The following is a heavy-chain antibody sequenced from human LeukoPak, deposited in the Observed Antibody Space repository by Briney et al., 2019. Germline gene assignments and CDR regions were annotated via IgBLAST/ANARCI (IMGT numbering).Heavy chain of an antibody. CDR1: GYTFTSYY. Sequence: ASVKVSCKASGYTFTSYYMHWVRQAPGQGLEWMGIINPSGGSTSYAQKFQGRVTMTRDTSTSTVYMELSSPRSEDTAVYYCAREAAGVGARSWFDPWGQGTLVTVSS. V-gene: IGHV1-46*01. J-gene: IGHJ5*02. CDR2: INPSGGST. D-gene: IGHD1-26*01. CDR3: AREAAGVGARSWFDP.